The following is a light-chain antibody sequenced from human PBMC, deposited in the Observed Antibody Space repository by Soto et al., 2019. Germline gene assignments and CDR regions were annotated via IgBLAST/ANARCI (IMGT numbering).Light chain of an antibody. V-gene: IGKV1-16*01. CDR1: QGISSY. CDR3: QQYNSYPIT. Sequence: DIQMTQSPSSLSASVGDRVTITCRASQGISSYLAWFQQKPGRAPNLLIYGASTLQSGVPSRFSGSGSGTDFTLTISSLQPDDFATYYCQQYNSYPITFGQGTRLEIK. J-gene: IGKJ5*01. CDR2: GAS.